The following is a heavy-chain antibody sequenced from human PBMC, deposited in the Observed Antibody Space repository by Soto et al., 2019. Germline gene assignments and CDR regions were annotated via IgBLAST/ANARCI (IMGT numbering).Heavy chain of an antibody. CDR2: ISFDGNNK. CDR1: GFTFSNYA. Sequence: GGSLRLSCAASGFTFSNYAMHWVRQAPAKGLEWVAVISFDGNNKYYADSVKGRFTISRDNSKNTLYLQMNSLRAEDTALYYCARDDVVYAKSHYYGMDVWGQGTTVTVSS. V-gene: IGHV3-30-3*01. CDR3: ARDDVVYAKSHYYGMDV. D-gene: IGHD2-8*02. J-gene: IGHJ6*02.